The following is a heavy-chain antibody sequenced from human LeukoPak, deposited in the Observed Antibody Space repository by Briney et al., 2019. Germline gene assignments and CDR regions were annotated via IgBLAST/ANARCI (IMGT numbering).Heavy chain of an antibody. D-gene: IGHD3-22*01. CDR1: GFTFSGYA. V-gene: IGHV3-23*01. CDR2: ISGSGGST. J-gene: IGHJ4*02. CDR3: AKFPMIVVINYFDY. Sequence: GGSLRLSCAASGFTFSGYAMSWVRQAPGKGLEWVSAISGSGGSTYYADSVKGRFTISRDNSKNTLYLQMNSLRAEDTAVYYCAKFPMIVVINYFDYWGQGTLVTVSS.